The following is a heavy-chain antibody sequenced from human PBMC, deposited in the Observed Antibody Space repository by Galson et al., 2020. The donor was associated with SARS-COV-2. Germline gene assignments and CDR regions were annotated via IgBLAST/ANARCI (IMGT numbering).Heavy chain of an antibody. D-gene: IGHD1-1*01. J-gene: IGHJ4*02. CDR1: GYSISSGYH. CDR3: ARVNWTPDY. CDR2: IHHSGST. V-gene: IGHV4-38-2*02. Sequence: SETLSLTCTVSGYSISSGYHWDWIRQPPGKGLEWIASIHHSGSTYYNPSLKSRVTISVDTSNNQSSLGLNSVTAADTAVHYCARVNWTPDYWGQGSLVTVSS.